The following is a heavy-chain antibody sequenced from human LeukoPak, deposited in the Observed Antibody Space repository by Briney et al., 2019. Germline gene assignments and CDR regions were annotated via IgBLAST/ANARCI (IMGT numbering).Heavy chain of an antibody. CDR1: GYTFTSYG. Sequence: ASVKVSCKASGYTFTSYGISWVRQAPGQGLEWMGWISAYNGNTNYAQKLQGRVTMTTDTSTSTAYMELRSLRSEDTAVYYCARDDGEGYSYGPDFDYWGQGTLVTVSS. D-gene: IGHD5-18*01. V-gene: IGHV1-18*01. J-gene: IGHJ4*02. CDR2: ISAYNGNT. CDR3: ARDDGEGYSYGPDFDY.